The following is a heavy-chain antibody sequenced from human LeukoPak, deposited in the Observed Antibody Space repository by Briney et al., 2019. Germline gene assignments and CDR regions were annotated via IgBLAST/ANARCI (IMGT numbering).Heavy chain of an antibody. CDR3: AGGDSSGYYYRDAFDI. J-gene: IGHJ3*02. CDR2: IYCSGST. V-gene: IGHV4-39*01. D-gene: IGHD3-22*01. CDR1: GGSISSSSYY. Sequence: SETLSLTCTVSGGSISSSSYYWGWIRQPPGKGLEWIGSIYCSGSTYYNPSLKSRVTISVDTSKNQFSLKLSSVTAADTAVYYCAGGDSSGYYYRDAFDIWGQGTMVTVSS.